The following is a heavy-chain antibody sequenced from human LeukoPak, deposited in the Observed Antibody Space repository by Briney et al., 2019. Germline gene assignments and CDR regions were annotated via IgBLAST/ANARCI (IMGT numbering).Heavy chain of an antibody. CDR3: ARSSFEYSGYSPDYFFYMDV. CDR1: GGSISSSSYY. D-gene: IGHD5-12*01. J-gene: IGHJ6*03. Sequence: PSETLSLTCTVSGGSISSSSYYWGWIRQPPGKGLEWIGSIYYSGSTYYNPSLKSRVTISVDTSKNQFSLKLSSVTAADAAVYYCARSSFEYSGYSPDYFFYMDVWGKGTAVTVSS. V-gene: IGHV4-39*01. CDR2: IYYSGST.